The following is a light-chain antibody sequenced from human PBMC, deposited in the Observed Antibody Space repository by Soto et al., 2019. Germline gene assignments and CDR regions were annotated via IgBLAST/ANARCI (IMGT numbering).Light chain of an antibody. Sequence: DIQMTQSPSTLSGSVGDRVTITCRAIQTISSWLAWYKQKPGKAPKLLIYKASTLKSGVPSRFSGSGSGTEFTLAISSLQPDDFATYYCQHYNSYSEAFGQGTKVELK. V-gene: IGKV1-5*03. CDR2: KAS. J-gene: IGKJ1*01. CDR3: QHYNSYSEA. CDR1: QTISSW.